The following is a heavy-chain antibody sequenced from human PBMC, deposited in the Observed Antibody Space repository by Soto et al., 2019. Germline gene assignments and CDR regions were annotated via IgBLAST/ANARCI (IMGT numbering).Heavy chain of an antibody. CDR2: ISGSGGST. CDR3: AKSEYQLLTHFDY. Sequence: HPGGSLRLSCAASGFTFSSYAMSWVRQAPGKGLEWVSAISGSGGSTYYADSVKGRFTISRDNSKNTLYLQMNSLRAEDTAVYYCAKSEYQLLTHFDYWGKGTLVSVTT. V-gene: IGHV3-23*01. J-gene: IGHJ4*02. CDR1: GFTFSSYA. D-gene: IGHD2-2*01.